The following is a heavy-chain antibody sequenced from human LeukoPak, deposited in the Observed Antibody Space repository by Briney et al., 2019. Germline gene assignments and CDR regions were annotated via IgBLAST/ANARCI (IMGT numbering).Heavy chain of an antibody. CDR1: GFTFSSYE. J-gene: IGHJ3*02. D-gene: IGHD5-24*01. CDR3: AREDGDAFDI. V-gene: IGHV3-48*03. Sequence: PGGSLRLSCIASGFTFSSYEMDWVRRAPGKGLEWVSYIGSSGGSRYYADSVKDRFTTSRDNAKNSLYLQMNSLRAEDTAVYYCAREDGDAFDIWGQGTMVTVSS. CDR2: IGSSGGSR.